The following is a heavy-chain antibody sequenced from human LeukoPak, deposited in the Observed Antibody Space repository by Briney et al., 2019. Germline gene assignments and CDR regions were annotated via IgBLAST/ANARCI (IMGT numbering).Heavy chain of an antibody. CDR1: GASISSSY. V-gene: IGHV4-59*12. CDR3: ARIGRCSSTSCYVWGGYYYYYMDV. CDR2: IYHTGST. J-gene: IGHJ6*03. Sequence: SETLSLTCTVSGASISSSYWSWIRQSPGKGLEWIGYIYHTGSTKYNLSLESRVTISVDRSKNQFSLKLSSVTAADTAVYYCARIGRCSSTSCYVWGGYYYYYMDVWGKGTTVTVSS. D-gene: IGHD2-2*01.